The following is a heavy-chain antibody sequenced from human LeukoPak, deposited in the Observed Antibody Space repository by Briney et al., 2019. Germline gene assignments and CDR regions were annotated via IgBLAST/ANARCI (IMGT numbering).Heavy chain of an antibody. CDR2: INHSGST. CDR1: GGSFSGYY. J-gene: IGHJ5*02. CDR3: ARDCSSTSCYWSWFDP. Sequence: SETLSLTCAVYGGSFSGYYWSWIRQPPGKGLEWIGEINHSGSTNYNPSLKSRVTMSVDTSKNQFSLKLSSVTAADTAVYYCARDCSSTSCYWSWFDPWGQGTLVTVSS. V-gene: IGHV4-34*01. D-gene: IGHD2-2*01.